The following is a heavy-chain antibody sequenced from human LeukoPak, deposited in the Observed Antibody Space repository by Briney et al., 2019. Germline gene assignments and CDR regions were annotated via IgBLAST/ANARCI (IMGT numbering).Heavy chain of an antibody. CDR3: ARRGVSFEEYDY. D-gene: IGHD2/OR15-2a*01. CDR2: IYPGDSDT. CDR1: GYRFTNYW. V-gene: IGHV5-51*01. Sequence: GESLKISCKGSGYRFTNYWLGWVRRMPGKGLEWMGIIYPGDSDTRYSPSFQGQVTISADKSINTAYLHWSTLKASDSATYYCARRGVSFEEYDYWGQGTLVTVSS. J-gene: IGHJ4*02.